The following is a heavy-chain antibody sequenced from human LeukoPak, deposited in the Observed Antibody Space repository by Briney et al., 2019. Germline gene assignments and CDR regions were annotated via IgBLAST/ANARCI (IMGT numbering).Heavy chain of an antibody. CDR2: INPNSGGT. D-gene: IGHD6-13*01. Sequence: GASVKVSCKASGYTFTDYYIHWVRQAPGQGLEWMGWINPNSGGTNYAQKFQGRVTMTRDTSISTAYMELSRLRSDDTAVYYCARYILEAGYWGQGTLVTVSS. V-gene: IGHV1-2*02. J-gene: IGHJ4*02. CDR3: ARYILEAGY. CDR1: GYTFTDYY.